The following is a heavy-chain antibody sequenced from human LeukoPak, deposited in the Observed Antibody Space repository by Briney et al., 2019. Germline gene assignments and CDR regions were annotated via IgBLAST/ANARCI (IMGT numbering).Heavy chain of an antibody. D-gene: IGHD1-26*01. CDR2: INHSGST. Sequence: PSETLSLTCAVYGGSFSGYYWSWIRQPPGKGLEWIGEINHSGSTNYNPSLKSRVTISVDTSKNQFSLKLSSVTAADTAVYYCARVVGATYSPGVDYWGQGTLVTVSS. CDR1: GGSFSGYY. J-gene: IGHJ4*02. CDR3: ARVVGATYSPGVDY. V-gene: IGHV4-34*01.